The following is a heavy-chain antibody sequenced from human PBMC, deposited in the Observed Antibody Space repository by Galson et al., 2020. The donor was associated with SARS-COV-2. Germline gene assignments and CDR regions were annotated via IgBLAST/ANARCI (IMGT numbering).Heavy chain of an antibody. J-gene: IGHJ5*02. CDR1: GFIFSDYA. CDR2: ISSNGETS. Sequence: GESLTISCSASGFIFSDYAMHWVRQAPGKGLEYVSAISSNGETSFYADSLKGRFTMYRDNSKNMFYLQMTALRLEDTASYFCLSYSSTRQNHWGQGTLVTVSS. V-gene: IGHV3-64D*06. D-gene: IGHD2-2*01. CDR3: LSYSSTRQNH.